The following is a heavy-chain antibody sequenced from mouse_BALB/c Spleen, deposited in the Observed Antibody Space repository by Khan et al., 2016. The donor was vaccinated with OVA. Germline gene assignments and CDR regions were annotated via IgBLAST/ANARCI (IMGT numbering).Heavy chain of an antibody. D-gene: IGHD1-1*01. CDR1: GYSFTGYF. CDR3: TRMFRSYFDY. J-gene: IGHJ2*01. V-gene: IGHV1-20*02. Sequence: VQLKESGPELVKPGASVKISCKASGYSFTGYFMNWVMQSHGKSLEWIGRINPHVGETFYNQKFKGKASLTVDESSSTAHMELRNLASEDSAVYYCTRMFRSYFDYWGQGTTLTVSS. CDR2: INPHVGET.